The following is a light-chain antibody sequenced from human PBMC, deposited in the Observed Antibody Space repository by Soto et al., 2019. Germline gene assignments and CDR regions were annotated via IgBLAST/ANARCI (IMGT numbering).Light chain of an antibody. CDR3: QTWGTGTHPPYV. CDR1: SGHSSYA. J-gene: IGLJ1*01. V-gene: IGLV4-69*01. Sequence: QLVLTQSPSASASLGASVNLTCTLSSGHSSYAIAWHQQQPEKGPRYLMKLNSDGSHSKGDGIPDRFSGSSSGAERYLTISSLQSEDEADYYCQTWGTGTHPPYVFGTGTKLTVL. CDR2: LNSDGSH.